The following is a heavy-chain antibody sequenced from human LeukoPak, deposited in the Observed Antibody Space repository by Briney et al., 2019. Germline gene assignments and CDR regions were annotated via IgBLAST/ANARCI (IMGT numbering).Heavy chain of an antibody. J-gene: IGHJ6*02. D-gene: IGHD5-12*01. CDR1: GGSISSYY. CDR3: ARDRGDIVATSHYGMDV. CDR2: IYYSGST. Sequence: SETLSLTCTVSGGSISSYYWSWIRQPPGKGLEWIGYIYYSGSTNYNPSLKSRVTISVDTSKNQFSLKLSSVTAADTAVYYCARDRGDIVATSHYGMDVWGQGTTVTVSS. V-gene: IGHV4-59*01.